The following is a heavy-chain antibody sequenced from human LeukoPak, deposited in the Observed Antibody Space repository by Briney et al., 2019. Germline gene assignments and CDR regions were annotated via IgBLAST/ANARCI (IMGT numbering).Heavy chain of an antibody. CDR1: GFIFSNYD. CDR2: MSYDGSNK. CDR3: VKGHSNGYYYFDS. V-gene: IGHV3-30*18. J-gene: IGHJ4*02. Sequence: PGGSLRLSCAASGFIFSNYDMHWVRQAPGEGLEWVAVMSYDGSNKYYADSLKGRFTISRDNSKNTVFLQMNSLRGEDTAVYCCVKGHSNGYYYFDSWGQGTLVTVSS. D-gene: IGHD5-24*01.